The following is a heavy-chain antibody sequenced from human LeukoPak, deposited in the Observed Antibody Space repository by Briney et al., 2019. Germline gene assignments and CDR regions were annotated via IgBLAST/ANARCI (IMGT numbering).Heavy chain of an antibody. V-gene: IGHV3-21*01. Sequence: PGRSLRLSCAASGFTFSSYDMHWVRQAPGKGLEWVSSISSSSSYIYYADSVKGRFTISRDNAKNSLYLQMNSLRAEDTAVYYCARDYSTTGSLFDYWGQGTLVTVSS. D-gene: IGHD6-13*01. J-gene: IGHJ4*02. CDR1: GFTFSSYD. CDR2: ISSSSSYI. CDR3: ARDYSTTGSLFDY.